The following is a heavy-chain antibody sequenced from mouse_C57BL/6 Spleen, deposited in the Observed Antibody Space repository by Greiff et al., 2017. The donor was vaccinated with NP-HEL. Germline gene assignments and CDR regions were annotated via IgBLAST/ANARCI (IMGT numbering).Heavy chain of an antibody. V-gene: IGHV1-19*01. CDR1: GYTFTDYY. Sequence: EVQLQQSGPVLVKPGASVKMSCKASGYTFTDYYMNWVKQSHGKSLEWIGVINPYNGGTSYNQKFKGKATLTVDKSSSTAYMELNSLTSEDSAVYYGARRVYYGSSYGWYFDVWGTGTTVTVSS. CDR3: ARRVYYGSSYGWYFDV. CDR2: INPYNGGT. D-gene: IGHD1-1*01. J-gene: IGHJ1*03.